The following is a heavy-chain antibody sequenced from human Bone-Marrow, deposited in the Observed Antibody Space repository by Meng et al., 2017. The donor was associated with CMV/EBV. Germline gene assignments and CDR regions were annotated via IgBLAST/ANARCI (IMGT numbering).Heavy chain of an antibody. CDR3: ARYNSNPSRFFQH. J-gene: IGHJ1*01. D-gene: IGHD2/OR15-2a*01. CDR2: IKEDGGQT. CDR1: GFTFGYSW. V-gene: IGHV3-7*03. Sequence: CAAAGFTFGYSWMGWVRQAPGKGLEWVANIKEDGGQTYYSDSVRGRFTMSRDSAGASVFLQMNTLRADDTAVYYCARYNSNPSRFFQHWGRGTLVTVSS.